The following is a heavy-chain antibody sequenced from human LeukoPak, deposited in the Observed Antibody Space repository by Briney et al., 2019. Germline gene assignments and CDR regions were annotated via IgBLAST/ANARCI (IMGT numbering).Heavy chain of an antibody. CDR1: GFTFSSYA. CDR3: ANIQLVPTLDY. V-gene: IGHV3-23*01. D-gene: IGHD5-18*01. CDR2: ISGSSGST. J-gene: IGHJ4*02. Sequence: GGSLRLSCAASGFTFSSYAMSWVRQAPGKGLEWVSAISGSSGSTYYADSVKGRFTISRDNSKNPLYLQMNSLRAEDTAVYYCANIQLVPTLDYWGQGTLVTVSS.